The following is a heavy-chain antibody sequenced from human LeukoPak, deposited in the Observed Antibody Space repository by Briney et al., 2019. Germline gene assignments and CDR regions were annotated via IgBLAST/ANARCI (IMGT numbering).Heavy chain of an antibody. CDR2: ISSSSSTI. CDR3: ARAYSSSSGRDAFDS. Sequence: PGGALRLSCAASGFTLNSYNMNWVRQAPGKGLEWVSYISSSSSTIYYADSVKGRFTISRDCAKTSLFLQMNSLRDEDTAVYYCARAYSSSSGRDAFDSWGLGTLVTVSS. J-gene: IGHJ3*02. V-gene: IGHV3-48*02. D-gene: IGHD6-6*01. CDR1: GFTLNSYN.